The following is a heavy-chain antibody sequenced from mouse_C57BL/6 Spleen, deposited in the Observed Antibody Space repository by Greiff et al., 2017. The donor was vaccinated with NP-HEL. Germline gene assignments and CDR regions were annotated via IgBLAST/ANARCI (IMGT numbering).Heavy chain of an antibody. D-gene: IGHD4-1*01. J-gene: IGHJ2*01. Sequence: QVHVKQPGAELVKPGASVKLSCKASGYTFTSYWMQWVKQRPGQGLEWIGEIDPSDSYTNYNQKFKGKATLTVDTSSSTAYMQLSSLTSEDSAVYYCARKDLTGIDYWGQGTTLTVSS. V-gene: IGHV1-50*01. CDR3: ARKDLTGIDY. CDR1: GYTFTSYW. CDR2: IDPSDSYT.